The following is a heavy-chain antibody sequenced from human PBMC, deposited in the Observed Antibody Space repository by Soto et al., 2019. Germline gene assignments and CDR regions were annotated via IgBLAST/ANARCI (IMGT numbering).Heavy chain of an antibody. Sequence: ASVKVSCKASGGTFSSYAISWVRQAPGQGLEWMGRIIPILGIANYAQKFQGRVTITADKSTSTAYMELSSLRSEDTAVYYCARVSGLGKGRYYFDYWGQGTLVTVSS. CDR1: GGTFSSYA. CDR3: ARVSGLGKGRYYFDY. D-gene: IGHD7-27*01. V-gene: IGHV1-69*04. J-gene: IGHJ4*02. CDR2: IIPILGIA.